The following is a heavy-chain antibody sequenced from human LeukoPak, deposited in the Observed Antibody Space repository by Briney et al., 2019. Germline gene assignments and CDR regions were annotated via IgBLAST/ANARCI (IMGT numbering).Heavy chain of an antibody. CDR1: GGSISSYY. CDR2: IYSSGSA. D-gene: IGHD1-26*01. Sequence: PSETLSLTCIVSGGSISSYYWSWIRQPAGKELEWIGRIYSSGSANYNPSLKSRVTMSVDTSKNQFSLKLSSVTAADTAVYYCARGFPPGATYYFDYWGQGTLVTVSS. V-gene: IGHV4-4*07. CDR3: ARGFPPGATYYFDY. J-gene: IGHJ4*02.